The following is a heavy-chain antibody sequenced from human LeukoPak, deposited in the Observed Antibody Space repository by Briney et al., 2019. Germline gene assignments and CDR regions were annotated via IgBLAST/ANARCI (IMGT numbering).Heavy chain of an antibody. CDR3: ARVSRLLSWVY. CDR2: IIPILGIA. V-gene: IGHV1-69*04. CDR1: GGTFSSYA. D-gene: IGHD2-15*01. J-gene: IGHJ4*02. Sequence: SVRVSCKASGGTFSSYAISWVRQAPGQGLEWMGRIIPILGIANYAQKFQGRVTITADKSTSTAYMELSSLRSEDTAVYYCARVSRLLSWVYWGQGTLVTVSS.